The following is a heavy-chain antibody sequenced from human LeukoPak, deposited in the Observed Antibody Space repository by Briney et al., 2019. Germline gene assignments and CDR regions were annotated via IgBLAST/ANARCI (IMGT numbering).Heavy chain of an antibody. D-gene: IGHD3-16*02. CDR2: IKQDGSEK. J-gene: IGHJ4*02. Sequence: GGSLRLSCAASGFTFSSYWMSWVRQAPGKGLEWVANIKQDGSEKYYVDSVKGRFTISRDNAKNSLYLQMNSLRAEDTAVYYCARAADHYDYVWGSYRYGYYFDYWGQGTLVTVSS. CDR1: GFTFSSYW. V-gene: IGHV3-7*01. CDR3: ARAADHYDYVWGSYRYGYYFDY.